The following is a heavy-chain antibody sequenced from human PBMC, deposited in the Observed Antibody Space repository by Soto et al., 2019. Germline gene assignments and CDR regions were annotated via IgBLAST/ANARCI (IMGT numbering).Heavy chain of an antibody. Sequence: QEQLVQSGAEVKKPGASVKVSCKTSGYTFTDYDINWVRQATGQGLEWIGWMNPNSGETGYAQKFPGRLTMTRSVSLSTGYLELSSLRSEDTAAYYCARVAVAARPRWYNWFDPWGQGTLVTVSS. CDR2: MNPNSGET. J-gene: IGHJ5*02. CDR1: GYTFTDYD. V-gene: IGHV1-8*01. CDR3: ARVAVAARPRWYNWFDP. D-gene: IGHD2-15*01.